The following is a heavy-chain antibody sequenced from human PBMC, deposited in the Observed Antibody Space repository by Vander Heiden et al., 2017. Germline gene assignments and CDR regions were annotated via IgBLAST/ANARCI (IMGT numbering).Heavy chain of an antibody. Sequence: QVQLVESGGGVVQSARSLRLACSASGFTFQTYGIHWVLQAPGKGLEWLEIIWYDGNTKDYADSVKGRFTISRDNSKNTLYLEMSSLRVEDTAIYYCARAGSDIAVAGPFDFWGQGTLVTVSS. V-gene: IGHV3-33*01. CDR1: GFTFQTYG. D-gene: IGHD6-19*01. J-gene: IGHJ4*02. CDR3: ARAGSDIAVAGPFDF. CDR2: IWYDGNTK.